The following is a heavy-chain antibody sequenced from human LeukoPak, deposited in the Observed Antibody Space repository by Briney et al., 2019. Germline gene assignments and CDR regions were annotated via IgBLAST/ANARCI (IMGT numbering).Heavy chain of an antibody. CDR2: FDPEDGET. J-gene: IGHJ4*02. CDR3: ATVSPWNGPPYFDY. D-gene: IGHD1-1*01. CDR1: GYTLTELS. V-gene: IGHV1-24*01. Sequence: GASVKVSCKVSGYTLTELSMHWVRQAPGKGLEWMGGFDPEDGETIYAQKFQGRVTMTEDTSTETAYMELSSLRSEDTAVYYCATVSPWNGPPYFDYWGQGTLVTVSS.